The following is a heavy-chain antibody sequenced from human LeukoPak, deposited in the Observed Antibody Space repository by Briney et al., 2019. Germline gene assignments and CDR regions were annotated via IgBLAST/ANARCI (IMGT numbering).Heavy chain of an antibody. CDR2: ISGSGGST. CDR3: AKSYYYHSGSFDY. D-gene: IGHD3-10*01. J-gene: IGHJ4*02. Sequence: PGGSLRLSCAASGFTFSNNALSWVRQAPGKGLEWVSVISGSGGSTYYADSVKSRFTISRDNSKNTLYLQMDSLRAGDTAVYYCAKSYYYHSGSFDYWGQGTLVTVSS. CDR1: GFTFSNNA. V-gene: IGHV3-23*01.